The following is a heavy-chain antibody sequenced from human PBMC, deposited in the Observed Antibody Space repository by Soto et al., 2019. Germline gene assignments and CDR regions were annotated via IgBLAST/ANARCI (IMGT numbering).Heavy chain of an antibody. CDR2: IYYSGST. CDR3: ARLSYCSSTSCYFGAFDI. V-gene: IGHV4-59*08. Sequence: SETLSLTCTVSGGSISSYYWSWIRQPPGKVLEWIWYIYYSGSTNYNPSLKSRVTISVDTSKNQFSLKLSSVTAADTAVYYCARLSYCSSTSCYFGAFDIWGQGTMVT. J-gene: IGHJ3*02. D-gene: IGHD2-2*01. CDR1: GGSISSYY.